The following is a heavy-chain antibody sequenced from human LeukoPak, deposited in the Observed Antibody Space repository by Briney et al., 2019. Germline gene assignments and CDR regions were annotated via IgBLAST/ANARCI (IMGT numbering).Heavy chain of an antibody. D-gene: IGHD3-22*01. CDR3: ARVMREGYYDSRGAFDI. Sequence: ASVKVSCKASGGTFSSYAISWVRQAPGQGLEWMGGIIPIFGTANYAQKFQGRVTITADKSTSTAYMELSSLRSEDTAVYYCARVMREGYYDSRGAFDIWGQGTMVTVSS. V-gene: IGHV1-69*06. J-gene: IGHJ3*02. CDR2: IIPIFGTA. CDR1: GGTFSSYA.